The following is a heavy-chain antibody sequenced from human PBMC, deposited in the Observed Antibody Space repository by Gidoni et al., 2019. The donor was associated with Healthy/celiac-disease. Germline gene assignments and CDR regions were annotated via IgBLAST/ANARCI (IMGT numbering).Heavy chain of an antibody. V-gene: IGHV3-30-3*01. D-gene: IGHD6-19*01. Sequence: QVQLVESGGGVVQPGRSLRLSCAASGFTFRSYAMHWVRQAPGKGLEWVAVISYDGSNKYYADSVKGRFTISRDNSKNTLYLQMNSLRAEDTAVYYCAGDSSGWYYFDYWGQGTLVTVSS. CDR2: ISYDGSNK. CDR3: AGDSSGWYYFDY. CDR1: GFTFRSYA. J-gene: IGHJ4*02.